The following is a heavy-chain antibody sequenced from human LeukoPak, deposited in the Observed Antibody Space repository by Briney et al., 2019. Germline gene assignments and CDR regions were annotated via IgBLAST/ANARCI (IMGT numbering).Heavy chain of an antibody. Sequence: GASVKVSCKASGYTFTSYDINWVRQATGQGLEWMGWMNPNSGNTGYAREFQGRVTMTKNTSITTAYMELSSLRSEDTAVYYCARARDFYDSTGYVRGFDYWGQGTLVTVSS. D-gene: IGHD3-22*01. CDR2: MNPNSGNT. V-gene: IGHV1-8*01. CDR3: ARARDFYDSTGYVRGFDY. J-gene: IGHJ4*02. CDR1: GYTFTSYD.